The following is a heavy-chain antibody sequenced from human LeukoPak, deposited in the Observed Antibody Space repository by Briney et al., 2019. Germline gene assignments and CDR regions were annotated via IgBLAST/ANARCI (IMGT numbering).Heavy chain of an antibody. CDR3: ARITKLGILPLTFDY. D-gene: IGHD7-27*01. J-gene: IGHJ4*02. CDR2: IYYSGST. Sequence: SETLSLTCTVSGGSISSYYWSWIRQPPGKGLEWIGYIYYSGSTYYNPSLKSRVTISVDTSKNQFSLKLSSVTAADTAVYYCARITKLGILPLTFDYWGQGTLVTVSS. CDR1: GGSISSYY. V-gene: IGHV4-30-4*08.